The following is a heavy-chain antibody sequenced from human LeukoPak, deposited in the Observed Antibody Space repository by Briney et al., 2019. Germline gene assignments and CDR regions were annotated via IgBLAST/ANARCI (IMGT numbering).Heavy chain of an antibody. D-gene: IGHD6-6*01. Sequence: SETLSLTCAVSGYSISSGYYWGWIRQPPGKGLAWIGSIYHSGSTYYNPSLKSRVTISVDTSKNQFSLKLSSVTAADTAVYYCASYSSSSLRYDFDYWGQGTLVTVSS. CDR3: ASYSSSSLRYDFDY. CDR1: GYSISSGYY. J-gene: IGHJ4*02. V-gene: IGHV4-38-2*01. CDR2: IYHSGST.